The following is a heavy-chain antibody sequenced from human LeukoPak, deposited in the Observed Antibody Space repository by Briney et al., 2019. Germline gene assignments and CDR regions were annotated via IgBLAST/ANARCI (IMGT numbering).Heavy chain of an antibody. Sequence: PSQTLSLTCTVSGGSISSGEYYWSWIRQPPGKGLEWIGYIYYSGSTYYNPSLKSRVTISVDTSKNQFSLKLSSVTAADTAVYYCARESYYDSSGYYYNFDYWGQGTLVTVSS. V-gene: IGHV4-30-4*08. CDR3: ARESYYDSSGYYYNFDY. D-gene: IGHD3-22*01. CDR1: GGSISSGEYY. J-gene: IGHJ4*02. CDR2: IYYSGST.